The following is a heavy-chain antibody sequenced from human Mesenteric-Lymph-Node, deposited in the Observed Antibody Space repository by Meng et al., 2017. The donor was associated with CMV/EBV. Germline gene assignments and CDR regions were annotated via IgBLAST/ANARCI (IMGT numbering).Heavy chain of an antibody. CDR2: INPNSGGT. J-gene: IGHJ4*02. Sequence: ASVKVSCKASGYTFTGYYMHWVRQAPGQGLGWMGWINPNSGGTNYAQKFQGRVTMTRDTSISTAYMELSRLRSDDTAVYYCARAARIVGATLGYWGQGTLVTVSS. D-gene: IGHD1-26*01. CDR3: ARAARIVGATLGY. V-gene: IGHV1-2*02. CDR1: GYTFTGYY.